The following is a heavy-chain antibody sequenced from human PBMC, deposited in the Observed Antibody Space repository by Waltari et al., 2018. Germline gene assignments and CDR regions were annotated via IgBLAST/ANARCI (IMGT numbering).Heavy chain of an antibody. CDR2: NNPSGCST. J-gene: IGHJ4*02. V-gene: IGHV1-46*01. Sequence: QVQLVQSGAEVTNPGASDQVSCKPSGYTFTSYYMHLVRQAPGQGLEWMRINNPSGCSTSYAQNFQGRVTMTRDTSTSTVYMELSSLRSEDTAVYYCARGPGQGYCSGSSCLDYWGQGTLVTVSS. CDR1: GYTFTSYY. CDR3: ARGPGQGYCSGSSCLDY. D-gene: IGHD2-15*01.